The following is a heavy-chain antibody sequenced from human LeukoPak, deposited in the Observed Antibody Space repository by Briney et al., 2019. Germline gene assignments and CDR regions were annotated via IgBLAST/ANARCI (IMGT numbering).Heavy chain of an antibody. CDR2: IYTSGST. CDR1: GGSISSYY. V-gene: IGHV4-4*07. Sequence: SETLSLTCTVSGGSISSYYWSWIRQPAGKGLEWIGRIYTSGSTNYNPSLKSRVTMSVDTSKNQFSLKLSSVTAADTAVYYCARDDHGGIAVAGTSYFDYWGQGTLVTVSS. J-gene: IGHJ4*02. D-gene: IGHD6-19*01. CDR3: ARDDHGGIAVAGTSYFDY.